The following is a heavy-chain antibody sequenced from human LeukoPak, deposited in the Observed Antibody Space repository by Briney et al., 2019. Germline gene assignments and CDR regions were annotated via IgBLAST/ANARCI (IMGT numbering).Heavy chain of an antibody. CDR1: GFTFSSYA. V-gene: IGHV3-23*01. CDR3: AKEEGRCDTTSCAPFDY. CDR2: ISGSGGRT. J-gene: IGHJ4*02. Sequence: PGRSLRLSCAASGFTFSSYAMSWVRQAPGKGLEWVSGISGSGGRTYYADSVKGRFTISRDNSKNTVYLQMNSLRAEDTAVYYCAKEEGRCDTTSCAPFDYWGQGTLVTVSS. D-gene: IGHD2-2*01.